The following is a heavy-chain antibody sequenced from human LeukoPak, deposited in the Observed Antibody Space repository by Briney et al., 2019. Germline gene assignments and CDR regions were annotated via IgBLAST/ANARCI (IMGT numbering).Heavy chain of an antibody. CDR3: ARHYYDRNGHNWFDP. D-gene: IGHD3-22*01. Sequence: GGSLRLSCAASGSTFSSYGMHWVRQAPGKGLEWVAVIWYDGSNKYYADSVKGRFTISRDNSKNTLYLQMNSLRAEDTAVYYCARHYYDRNGHNWFDPWGQGTLVTVSS. J-gene: IGHJ5*02. CDR1: GSTFSSYG. V-gene: IGHV3-33*01. CDR2: IWYDGSNK.